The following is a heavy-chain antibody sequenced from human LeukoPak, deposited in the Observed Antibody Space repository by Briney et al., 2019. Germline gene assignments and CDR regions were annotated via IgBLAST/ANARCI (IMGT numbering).Heavy chain of an antibody. V-gene: IGHV3-48*04. CDR2: ISISSSSV. J-gene: IGHJ3*02. CDR1: GFTFSSHA. CDR3: ARDNLAAAGDDNFDI. Sequence: GGSLRLTCAASGFTFSSHAMNWVRQAPGKGLEWVSYISISSSSVYYADSVKGRFTISRDNAKNSLYLQMNSLRAEDTAIYYCARDNLAAAGDDNFDIWGQGTMVTVSS. D-gene: IGHD6-13*01.